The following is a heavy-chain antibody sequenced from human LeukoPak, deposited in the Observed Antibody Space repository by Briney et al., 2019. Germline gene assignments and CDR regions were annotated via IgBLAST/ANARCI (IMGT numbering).Heavy chain of an antibody. D-gene: IGHD3-16*01. CDR1: GFTFSSYG. J-gene: IGHJ4*02. CDR2: IWTDGSKK. Sequence: GGSLRLSCVASGFTFSSYGMHWVRQAPGKGLEWVAFIWTDGSKKYYADSVKGRFTISRDNSKNTLYLQMNSLRVEDTAVYYCAKDLGYDYVWGEGNLYDYWGQGILVTVSS. V-gene: IGHV3-30*02. CDR3: AKDLGYDYVWGEGNLYDY.